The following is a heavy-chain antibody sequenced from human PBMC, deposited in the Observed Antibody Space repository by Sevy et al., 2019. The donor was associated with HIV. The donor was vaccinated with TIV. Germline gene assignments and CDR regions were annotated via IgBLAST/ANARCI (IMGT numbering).Heavy chain of an antibody. Sequence: GGSLILSCAASGFTFSSYAMSWVRQAPGKGLEWVSAISGSGGSTYYADSVKGRFTISRDNSKNTLYLQMNSLRAEDTAVYYCAKGPGVLWFGESDDYWGQGTLVTVSS. D-gene: IGHD3-10*01. CDR3: AKGPGVLWFGESDDY. CDR2: ISGSGGST. J-gene: IGHJ4*02. CDR1: GFTFSSYA. V-gene: IGHV3-23*01.